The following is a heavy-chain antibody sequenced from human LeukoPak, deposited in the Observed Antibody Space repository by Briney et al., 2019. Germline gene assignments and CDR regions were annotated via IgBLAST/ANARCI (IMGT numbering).Heavy chain of an antibody. CDR3: AGDRYSSSWYFY. CDR1: GGSISSYY. Sequence: PSETLSLTCTVSGGSISSYYWSWIRQPPGKGLEWIGNIYYSGSTNYNPSLKSRVTISVDTSKNQFSLKLSSVTAADTAVYYCAGDRYSSSWYFYWGQGTLDTVSS. D-gene: IGHD6-13*01. V-gene: IGHV4-59*01. J-gene: IGHJ4*02. CDR2: IYYSGST.